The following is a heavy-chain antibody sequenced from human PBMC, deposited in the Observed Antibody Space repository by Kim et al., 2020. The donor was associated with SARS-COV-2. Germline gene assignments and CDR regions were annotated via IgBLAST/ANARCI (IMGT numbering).Heavy chain of an antibody. V-gene: IGHV3-23*01. CDR3: AKDLRGGHILRYFDY. CDR1: GFTFSNYI. CDR2: ITGDDVDT. J-gene: IGHJ4*02. Sequence: GGSLRLSCAVSGFTFSNYIISWVRQAPGKGLEWVSSITGDDVDTYYADSVRGRFTISRDNSKNTLYLQMNSLRAEDTAKYYCAKDLRGGHILRYFDYWRQETVVTVSS. D-gene: IGHD3-9*01.